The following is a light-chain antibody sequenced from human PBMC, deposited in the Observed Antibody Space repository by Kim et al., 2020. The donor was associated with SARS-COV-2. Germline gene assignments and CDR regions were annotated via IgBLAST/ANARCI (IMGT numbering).Light chain of an antibody. CDR3: QQSYSTPKYT. J-gene: IGKJ2*01. V-gene: IGKV1-39*01. CDR1: QSISSH. CDR2: AAS. Sequence: GDRVTITCRASQSISSHLNWYQQKPGKAPKLLIYAASSLKSGVPSRFSGSGSGTDFTLTISSLQPEDFATYYCQQSYSTPKYTFGQGTKL.